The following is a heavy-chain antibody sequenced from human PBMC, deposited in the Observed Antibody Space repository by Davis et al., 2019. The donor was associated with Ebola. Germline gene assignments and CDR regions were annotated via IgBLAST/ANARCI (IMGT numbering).Heavy chain of an antibody. CDR1: GGSISSYY. D-gene: IGHD1-26*01. V-gene: IGHV4-59*12. J-gene: IGHJ6*02. Sequence: MPSETLSLTCTVSGGSISSYYWSWIRQPPGKGLEWIGYIYYSGSTNYNPSLKSRVTISVDTSKNQFSLKLSSVTAADTAVYYCARVVGSYYYGMDVWAKGPRSPSP. CDR2: IYYSGST. CDR3: ARVVGSYYYGMDV.